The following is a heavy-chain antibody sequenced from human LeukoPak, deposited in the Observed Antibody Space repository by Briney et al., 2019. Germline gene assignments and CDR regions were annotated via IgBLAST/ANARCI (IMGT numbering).Heavy chain of an antibody. CDR3: AKDTNRGELPRYYFDY. J-gene: IGHJ4*02. V-gene: IGHV3-23*01. CDR1: GFTFSSYA. CDR2: ISGSGSST. Sequence: PGGSLRLSRAASGFTFSSYAMSWVRQAPGKGLEWVSVISGSGSSTDYADSVKGRFTISRDNSKNTLYLQMNSLSAEDTAVYYCAKDTNRGELPRYYFDYWGQGALVTVSS. D-gene: IGHD1-26*01.